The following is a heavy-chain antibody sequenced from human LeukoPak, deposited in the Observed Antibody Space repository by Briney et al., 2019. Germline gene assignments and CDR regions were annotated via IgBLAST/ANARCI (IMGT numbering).Heavy chain of an antibody. CDR2: INPNSGGT. V-gene: IGHV1-2*02. CDR3: ARSGSYYHYYYYMDV. D-gene: IGHD1-26*01. Sequence: GASVKVSCKASGYTFTGYYMHWVRQAPGQGLEWMGCINPNSGGTNYAQKFQGRVTMTRDTSISTAYMELSRLRSDDTAVYYCARSGSYYHYYYYMDVWGKGTTVTVSS. CDR1: GYTFTGYY. J-gene: IGHJ6*03.